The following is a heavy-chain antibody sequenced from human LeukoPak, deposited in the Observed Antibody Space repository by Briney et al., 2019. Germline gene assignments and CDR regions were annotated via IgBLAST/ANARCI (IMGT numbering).Heavy chain of an antibody. CDR2: INHSGST. J-gene: IGHJ6*03. CDR3: ARTYQQLVYPYYYYMDV. CDR1: GYSISSGYY. Sequence: PSETLSLTCTVSGYSISSGYYWGWIRQPPGKGLEWIGEINHSGSTNYNPSLKSRVTISVDTSKNQFSLKLSSVTAADTAVYYCARTYQQLVYPYYYYMDVWGKGTTVTISS. D-gene: IGHD6-13*01. V-gene: IGHV4-38-2*02.